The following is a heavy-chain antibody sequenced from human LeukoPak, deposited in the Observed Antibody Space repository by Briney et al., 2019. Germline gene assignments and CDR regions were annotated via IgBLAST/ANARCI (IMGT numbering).Heavy chain of an antibody. J-gene: IGHJ4*02. V-gene: IGHV3-30-3*01. D-gene: IGHD6-6*01. CDR2: ISYDGSNK. CDR1: GFTFSSYA. CDR3: ARDIDVGQLGFDY. Sequence: AGGSLRLSCAASGFTFSSYAMHWVRQAPGKGLEWVAVISYDGSNKYYADSVKGRFTISRDNSKNTLYLQMNSLRAEDTAVYYCARDIDVGQLGFDYWGQGTLVTVSS.